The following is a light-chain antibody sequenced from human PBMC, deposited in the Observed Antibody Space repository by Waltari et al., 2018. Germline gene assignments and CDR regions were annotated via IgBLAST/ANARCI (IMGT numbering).Light chain of an antibody. CDR2: DVN. V-gene: IGLV2-11*01. CDR3: CSFAGSYTRV. CDR1: SSDVGGYNY. J-gene: IGLJ1*01. Sequence: QSALTQPRSVSGSPGQSVTISCTGTSSDVGGYNYVSWYQQHPGKAPKLMIYDVNKRPSGVPDRFAGSKSDNTASLTSSGLQAEDEADYYCCSFAGSYTRVFGPGTQVTVL.